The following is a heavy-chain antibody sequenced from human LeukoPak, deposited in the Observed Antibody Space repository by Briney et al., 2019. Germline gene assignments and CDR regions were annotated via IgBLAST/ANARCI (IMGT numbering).Heavy chain of an antibody. CDR1: GGSINGYY. D-gene: IGHD1-26*01. Sequence: SETLSLTCTVSGGSINGYYWSWIRQPPGKGLEWIGYIYYIVSTNYNPSLKSRVNMSVDTSKKQFSLKLTSVTAADKAVYYCSRLTSGSYSFYYYIGVWGKGTTVTVSS. CDR3: SRLTSGSYSFYYYIGV. CDR2: IYYIVST. V-gene: IGHV4-59*01. J-gene: IGHJ6*03.